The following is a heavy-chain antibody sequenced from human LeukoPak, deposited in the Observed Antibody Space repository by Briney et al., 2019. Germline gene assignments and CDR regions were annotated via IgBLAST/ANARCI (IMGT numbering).Heavy chain of an antibody. J-gene: IGHJ4*02. V-gene: IGHV7-4-1*02. CDR2: ITTNTGNP. Sequence: ASVKVSCKASGYTFPSFAMNWVRQAPGQGLGWMGWITTNTGNPTYAQGFTGRFVFSLDTSVSTAYLQISSLKAEDAAVYYCARSRFRFLEWLPRYYIDYWGQGTLVTVSS. D-gene: IGHD3-3*01. CDR3: ARSRFRFLEWLPRYYIDY. CDR1: GYTFPSFA.